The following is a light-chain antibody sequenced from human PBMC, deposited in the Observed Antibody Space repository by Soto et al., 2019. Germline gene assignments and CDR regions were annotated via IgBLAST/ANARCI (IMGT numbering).Light chain of an antibody. CDR2: SDN. CDR3: AAWDDTLSGPV. Sequence: QSALTQPPSASGTPGQRVTISCSGSSSNIGSNTVNWYQHLPGTAPKLLIYSDNQRPSGVLDRFSDSKSGTSASLAISGLQSEDEADYYCAAWDDTLSGPVFGGGTKLTVL. V-gene: IGLV1-44*01. J-gene: IGLJ3*02. CDR1: SSNIGSNT.